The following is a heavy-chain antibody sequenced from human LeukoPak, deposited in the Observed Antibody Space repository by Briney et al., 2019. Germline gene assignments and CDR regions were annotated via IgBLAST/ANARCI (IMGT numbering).Heavy chain of an antibody. J-gene: IGHJ4*02. V-gene: IGHV1-8*01. CDR2: MNPNSGNT. CDR1: GYTFTSYD. Sequence: ASVKVSCKASGYTFTSYDINWVRQATGQGLEWMGWMNPNSGNTGYAQKFQGRVTMTRNTSISTAYMELSSLRSEDTAVYYCATLAIAAADGYYFDYWGQGTLVTVSS. CDR3: ATLAIAAADGYYFDY. D-gene: IGHD6-13*01.